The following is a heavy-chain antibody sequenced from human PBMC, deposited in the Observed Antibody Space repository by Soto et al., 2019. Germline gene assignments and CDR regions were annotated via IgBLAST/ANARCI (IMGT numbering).Heavy chain of an antibody. V-gene: IGHV3-13*04. CDR1: GFTISGYD. J-gene: IGHJ6*04. CDR3: GRGYRGSGSRGRMDV. CDR2: IDTAGAT. D-gene: IGHD3-10*01. Sequence: EVQLVESGGDLVQPGGSLRLSCAASGFTISGYDIHWVRQVAGEDLEWVSAIDTAGATYYPGSVKGRFTISREDDKNSLYLQMTAPRAVDTGVYYCGRGYRGSGSRGRMDVWPEGTTVIASS.